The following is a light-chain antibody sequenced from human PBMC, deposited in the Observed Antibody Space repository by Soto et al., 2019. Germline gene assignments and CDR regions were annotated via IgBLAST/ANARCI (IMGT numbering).Light chain of an antibody. V-gene: IGKV3-15*01. CDR3: QQYYKWPPFT. Sequence: EIVMTQSPATLSVSTGERATLSCRASQSVSSNLAWYQQKPGQAPRLLIYSASTRATGIPARFSGSGSGTEFTLTISSLQSEDFALYYCQQYYKWPPFTFGPGTKVDIK. CDR1: QSVSSN. J-gene: IGKJ3*01. CDR2: SAS.